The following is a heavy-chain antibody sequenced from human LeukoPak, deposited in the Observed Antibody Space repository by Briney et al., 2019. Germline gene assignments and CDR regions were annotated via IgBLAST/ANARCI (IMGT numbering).Heavy chain of an antibody. V-gene: IGHV3-21*01. CDR3: ARSARLMKGVVEVTALDD. CDR1: GFTFYTYS. D-gene: IGHD3-3*01. J-gene: IGHJ4*02. CDR2: ISSSGTYT. Sequence: AGGSLRLSCAASGFTFYTYSMNWVRQAPGKGLEWVSSISSSGTYTYYADSVKGRFTIARDNAKNSVYLEMNSLRADDTAVYYCARSARLMKGVVEVTALDDWGQGTLVTVSS.